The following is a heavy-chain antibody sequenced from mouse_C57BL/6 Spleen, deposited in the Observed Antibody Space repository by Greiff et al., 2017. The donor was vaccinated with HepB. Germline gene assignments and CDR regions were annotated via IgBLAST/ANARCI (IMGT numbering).Heavy chain of an antibody. CDR3: ARGDWVAY. V-gene: IGHV5-17*01. CDR1: GFTFSDYG. D-gene: IGHD3-1*01. Sequence: DVQLQESGGGLVKPGGSLKLSCAASGFTFSDYGMHWVRQAPEKGLEWVAYISSGSSTIYYADTVKGRFTISRDNAKNTLFLQMTSLRSEDTAMYYCARGDWVAYWGQGTLVTVSA. J-gene: IGHJ3*01. CDR2: ISSGSSTI.